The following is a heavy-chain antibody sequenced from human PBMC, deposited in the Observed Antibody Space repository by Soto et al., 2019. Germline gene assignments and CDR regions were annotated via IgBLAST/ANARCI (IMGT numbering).Heavy chain of an antibody. CDR2: IYPGDSDT. V-gene: IGHV5-51*01. D-gene: IGHD3-22*01. CDR1: GYSFTSYW. Sequence: PGESLKISCKGSGYSFTSYWIGWVRQMPGKGLEWMGIIYPGDSDTRYSPSFQGHVTISVTKSISTAYLQWSSLRASDTAMYYCARQIYDSDTGPNFQYYFDSWGQGTPVTVSS. J-gene: IGHJ4*02. CDR3: ARQIYDSDTGPNFQYYFDS.